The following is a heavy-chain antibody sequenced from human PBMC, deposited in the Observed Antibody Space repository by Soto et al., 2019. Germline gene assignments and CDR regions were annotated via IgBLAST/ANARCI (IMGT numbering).Heavy chain of an antibody. CDR2: ISYSGST. D-gene: IGHD6-25*01. V-gene: IGHV4-30-4*01. CDR3: ATMGTPATGLYYFDY. CDR1: GGSISSGNYY. J-gene: IGHJ4*02. Sequence: QVQLQESGPGLVKPSQTLSLTCTVSGGSISSGNYYWSWIRQPPGKGLEWIGFISYSGSTYYNLSLKSRVTITVDTSKIQFSMNLSFVTAADTAVYYCATMGTPATGLYYFDYWGQVTLVTVSS.